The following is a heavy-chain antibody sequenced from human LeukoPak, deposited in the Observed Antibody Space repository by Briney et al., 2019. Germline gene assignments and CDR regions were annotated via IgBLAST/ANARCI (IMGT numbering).Heavy chain of an antibody. Sequence: ASVKVSCKASGGTFSSYTISWVRQAPGQGLEWMGGIIPIFGTANYAQKFQGRVTITADKSTSTAYMELSSLRSEDTAVYYCAREGDYGDMPLYYGMDVWGKGTTVTVSS. CDR2: IIPIFGTA. CDR3: AREGDYGDMPLYYGMDV. J-gene: IGHJ6*04. CDR1: GGTFSSYT. V-gene: IGHV1-69*06. D-gene: IGHD4-17*01.